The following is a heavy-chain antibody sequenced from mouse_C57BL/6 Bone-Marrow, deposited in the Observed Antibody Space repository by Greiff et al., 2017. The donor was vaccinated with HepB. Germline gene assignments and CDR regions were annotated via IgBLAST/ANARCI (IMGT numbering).Heavy chain of an antibody. CDR1: GFNIKDDY. Sequence: VQLQQSGAELVRPGASVKLSCTASGFNIKDDYMHWVKQRPEQGLEWIGWIDPENGDTEYASKFQGKATITADTSSNTADLQLSSLTSEDTAVYYCTLDSSGLGGFAYWGQGTLVTVSA. D-gene: IGHD3-2*02. CDR2: IDPENGDT. J-gene: IGHJ3*01. V-gene: IGHV14-4*01. CDR3: TLDSSGLGGFAY.